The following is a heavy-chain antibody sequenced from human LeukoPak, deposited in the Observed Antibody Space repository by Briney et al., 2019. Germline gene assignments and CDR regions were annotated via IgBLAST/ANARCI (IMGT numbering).Heavy chain of an antibody. J-gene: IGHJ6*02. D-gene: IGHD4-17*01. CDR1: GYSFTNYW. CDR3: ATHSVTTGYFGMDV. V-gene: IGHV5-51*01. Sequence: GESLKISCKGSGYSFTNYWIGWVRQMPGKGLEWMGIIWPGDSNAIYSPSLQGQVSVSVDKSINTAYLQWSGLKASDTAIYYCATHSVTTGYFGMDVWGQGTSIIVSS. CDR2: IWPGDSNA.